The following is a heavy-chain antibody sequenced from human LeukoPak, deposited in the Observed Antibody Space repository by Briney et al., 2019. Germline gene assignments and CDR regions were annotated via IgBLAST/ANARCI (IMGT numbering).Heavy chain of an antibody. J-gene: IGHJ6*03. Sequence: GGSLRLSCAASGFTFSSYAMHWVRQAPGKGLEWVAVISYDGSNKYYADSVKGRFTISRDNSKNTLYLQMNSLRAEDTAVYYCAGAEAEYYDSSGHLYYYYYMDVCGKGTTVTVSS. D-gene: IGHD3-22*01. V-gene: IGHV3-30*04. CDR2: ISYDGSNK. CDR3: AGAEAEYYDSSGHLYYYYYMDV. CDR1: GFTFSSYA.